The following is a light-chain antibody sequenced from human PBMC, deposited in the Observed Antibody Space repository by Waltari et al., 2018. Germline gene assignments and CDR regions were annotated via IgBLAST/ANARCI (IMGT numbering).Light chain of an antibody. Sequence: EIVLTQSPGTLPLSPGERAILSCRASQSVSGGYVAWYQQKPGQAPRGLIYTTSARATGIPDRFSGSGSGTDFTLTISRLEPEDSAVYYCQTFGDSRTFGQGTKVEI. CDR2: TTS. CDR1: QSVSGGY. CDR3: QTFGDSRT. J-gene: IGKJ1*01. V-gene: IGKV3-20*01.